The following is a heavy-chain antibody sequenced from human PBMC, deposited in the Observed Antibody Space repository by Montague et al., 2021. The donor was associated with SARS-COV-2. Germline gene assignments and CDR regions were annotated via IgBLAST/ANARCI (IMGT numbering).Heavy chain of an antibody. V-gene: IGHV3-13*01. D-gene: IGHD3-22*01. J-gene: IGHJ6*03. CDR3: ARGHHYYDSSGYLGAGYYYYYMDV. CDR1: GFTFSSYD. CDR2: IGTAGDT. Sequence: SLRLSCAASGFTFSSYDMHWVRQAPGKGLEWVSAIGTAGDTYYPGSVKGRFTISRENAKNSLYLQMNSLRAGDTAVYYCARGHHYYDSSGYLGAGYYYYYMDVWGKGTTVTVSS.